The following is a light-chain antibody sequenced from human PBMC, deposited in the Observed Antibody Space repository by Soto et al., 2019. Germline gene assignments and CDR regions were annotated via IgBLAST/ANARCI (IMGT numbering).Light chain of an antibody. CDR3: VLYMGSGIWV. CDR1: SGSVSTSYY. J-gene: IGLJ3*02. V-gene: IGLV8-61*01. Sequence: QAVVTQEPSFSVSPGRTVTLTCGLSSGSVSTSYYPSWYQQTPGQAPRTLIYSTNTRSSGVPDRFSGSILGNKAALTITGAPADDESDYSCVLYMGSGIWVFGGGTKLTVL. CDR2: STN.